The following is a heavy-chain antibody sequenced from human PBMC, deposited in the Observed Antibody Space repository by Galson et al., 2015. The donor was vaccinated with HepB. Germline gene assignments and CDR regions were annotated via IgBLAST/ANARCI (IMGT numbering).Heavy chain of an antibody. J-gene: IGHJ3*02. Sequence: SVKVSCKASRYIFTNYAMNWVRQAPGRGLEWMGWINTNTGIPTYAQGFTGRFVFSLDTSVTTVYLQINSLNTEDTAVYYCARHHGAFDIWGQGTMVTVSS. CDR3: ARHHGAFDI. CDR1: RYIFTNYA. V-gene: IGHV7-4-1*02. CDR2: INTNTGIP.